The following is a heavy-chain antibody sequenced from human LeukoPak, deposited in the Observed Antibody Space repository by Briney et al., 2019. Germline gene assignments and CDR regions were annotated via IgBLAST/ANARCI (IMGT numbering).Heavy chain of an antibody. D-gene: IGHD2-15*01. Sequence: GRSLRLSCAASGFTFSSYGMHWVRQAPGKGLEWEAVISYDGSNKYYADSVKGRFTISRDNSKNTLYLQMNSLRAEDTAVYYCAKDIRYCSGGSCPADAFDIWGQGTMVTVSS. V-gene: IGHV3-30*18. CDR1: GFTFSSYG. CDR2: ISYDGSNK. J-gene: IGHJ3*02. CDR3: AKDIRYCSGGSCPADAFDI.